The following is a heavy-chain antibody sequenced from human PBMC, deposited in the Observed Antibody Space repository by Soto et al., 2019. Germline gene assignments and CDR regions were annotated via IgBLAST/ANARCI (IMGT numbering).Heavy chain of an antibody. V-gene: IGHV3-33*01. CDR2: IWYDGSNK. Sequence: GGSLRLSCAASGFTFSSYGMHWVRQAPGKGLEWVAVIWYDGSNKYYADSVKGRFTISRDNSKNTLYLQMNSLRAEDTAVYYCARVYYDFSDYYGMDVWGQGTTVTVS. CDR3: ARVYYDFSDYYGMDV. CDR1: GFTFSSYG. D-gene: IGHD3-3*01. J-gene: IGHJ6*02.